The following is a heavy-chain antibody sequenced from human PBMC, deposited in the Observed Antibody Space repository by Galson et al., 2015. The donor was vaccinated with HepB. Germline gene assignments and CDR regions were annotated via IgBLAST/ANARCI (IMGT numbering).Heavy chain of an antibody. Sequence: SLRLSCAASGFTFGDYAMSWFRQAPGKGLEWVGFIRSKAYGGTTEYAASVKGRFTISRDDSKSIAYLQMNSLKTEDTAVYYCTRGGFQTYSAWIQLWKGVYYYYMDVWGKGTTVTVSS. CDR1: GFTFGDYA. V-gene: IGHV3-49*03. CDR2: IRSKAYGGTT. CDR3: TRGGFQTYSAWIQLWKGVYYYYMDV. J-gene: IGHJ6*03. D-gene: IGHD5-18*01.